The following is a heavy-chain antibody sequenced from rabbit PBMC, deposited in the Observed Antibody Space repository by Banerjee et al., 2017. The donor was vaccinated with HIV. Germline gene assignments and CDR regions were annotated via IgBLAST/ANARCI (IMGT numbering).Heavy chain of an antibody. V-gene: IGHV1S40*01. CDR1: GFSFSNSYY. D-gene: IGHD4-1*01. J-gene: IGHJ4*01. Sequence: QSLEESGGDLVKPGASLTLTCTASGFSFSNSYYMCWVRQAPGKGLEWIGRIYAGKGSSDYANWVNGRFTISSDSAQNTVDLQMNSLTAADTATYFCARIDPRYYSSDWDYFNLWGPGTLVTVS. CDR3: ARIDPRYYSSDWDYFNL. CDR2: IYAGKGSS.